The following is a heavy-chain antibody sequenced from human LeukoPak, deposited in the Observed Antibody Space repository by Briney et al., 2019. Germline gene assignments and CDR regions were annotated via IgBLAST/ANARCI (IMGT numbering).Heavy chain of an antibody. J-gene: IGHJ1*01. CDR1: GYSFTSYG. D-gene: IGHD2-2*01. CDR3: ARDRARSAMAREFQH. CDR2: ISAYNGHT. Sequence: ASMKVSCKASGYSFTSYGFSWVRQAPGQGLEWMGWISAYNGHTEYAQKFQGRVTMTTDTSTSTAYMELRSLRSDDTAVYFCARDRARSAMAREFQHWGQGTQVTVSS. V-gene: IGHV1-18*01.